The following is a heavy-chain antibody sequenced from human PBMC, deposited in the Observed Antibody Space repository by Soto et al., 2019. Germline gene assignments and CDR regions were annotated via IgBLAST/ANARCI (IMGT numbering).Heavy chain of an antibody. J-gene: IGHJ3*02. Sequence: GGSLRLSCAASGFTFGSYSMNWVRQAPGKGLEWVSSISRSAGNTYYADSVKGRFTISRDNAKNSMYLQMNSLRAEDTAVYYCARDQVPGLDAFDIWGQGTMVTVSS. CDR3: ARDQVPGLDAFDI. CDR1: GFTFGSYS. CDR2: ISRSAGNT. V-gene: IGHV3-21*01.